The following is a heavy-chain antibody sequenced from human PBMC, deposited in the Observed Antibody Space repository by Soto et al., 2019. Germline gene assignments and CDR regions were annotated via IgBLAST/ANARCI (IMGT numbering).Heavy chain of an antibody. V-gene: IGHV4-34*01. CDR1: AGSFSGYY. J-gene: IGHJ4*02. CDR3: ASQYSSSWYYFDY. CDR2: INHSGST. D-gene: IGHD6-13*01. Sequence: PSETLSLTCAVYAGSFSGYYWSWIRQPPGKGLEWIGEINHSGSTNYNPSLKSRVTISVDTSKNQFSLKLSSVTAADTAVYYCASQYSSSWYYFDYWGQGTLVTVSS.